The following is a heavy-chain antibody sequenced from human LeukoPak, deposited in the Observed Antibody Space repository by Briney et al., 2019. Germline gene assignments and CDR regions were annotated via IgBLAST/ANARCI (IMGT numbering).Heavy chain of an antibody. Sequence: SETLSLNCTVSGGSINSDYWSWVRQPPGKGLEWIAEIYHSGNTNYNPSLKSRVTISVDKSKNQFSLRLSSVTAADTAVYYCARREYSGYDGNPYFDYWGQGTLVTVSS. CDR1: GGSINSDY. J-gene: IGHJ4*02. D-gene: IGHD5-12*01. CDR3: ARREYSGYDGNPYFDY. CDR2: IYHSGNT. V-gene: IGHV4-4*02.